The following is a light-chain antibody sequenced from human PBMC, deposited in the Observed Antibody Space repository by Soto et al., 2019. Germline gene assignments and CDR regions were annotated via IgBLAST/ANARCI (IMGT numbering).Light chain of an antibody. J-gene: IGLJ1*01. CDR2: EVT. CDR3: NSYTTLSNRV. V-gene: IGLV2-14*01. Sequence: QSALTQPASVSGSPGQSITISCTGTSSDIGASNYVSWYQQHPGKAPKLLIYEVTNRPSGVSDRFSGSKSGNTASLTISGLQAEDEANYYCNSYTTLSNRVFGTGTKLTVL. CDR1: SSDIGASNY.